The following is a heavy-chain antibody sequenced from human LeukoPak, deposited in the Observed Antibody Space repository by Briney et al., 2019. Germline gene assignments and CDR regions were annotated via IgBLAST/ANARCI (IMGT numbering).Heavy chain of an antibody. CDR1: GYTFTGYY. V-gene: IGHV1-2*06. Sequence: ASVKVSCKASGYTFTGYYMHWVRQAPGQGLEWMGRINPDTGGTNFAQKFQDRVTVTRDTSISTAFLELSSLTSGDAAVYYCVTSFDYSDFYWGQGTLVIVS. CDR3: VTSFDYSDFY. J-gene: IGHJ4*02. D-gene: IGHD4-11*01. CDR2: INPDTGGT.